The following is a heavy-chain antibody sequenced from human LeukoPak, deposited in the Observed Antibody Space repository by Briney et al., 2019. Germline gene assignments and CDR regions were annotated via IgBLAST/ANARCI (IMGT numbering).Heavy chain of an antibody. J-gene: IGHJ4*02. V-gene: IGHV3-23*01. CDR1: GFILSSYV. Sequence: GGSLRLSCAASGFILSSYVMTWVRQAPGGGLEGVSAISGSGCSTYYADSVKGLFTISKDNSKNTLYLQMNGQRAEDTAVYYCATDYPGTGYWGQGTPVTVSS. CDR3: ATDYPGTGY. CDR2: ISGSGCST. D-gene: IGHD1-1*01.